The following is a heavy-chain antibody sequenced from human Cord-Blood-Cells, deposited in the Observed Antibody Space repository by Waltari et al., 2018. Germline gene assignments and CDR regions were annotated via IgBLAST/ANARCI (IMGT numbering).Heavy chain of an antibody. Sequence: EVQLVESGGGLVKPGGSLRLSCAASGFTFSSYSMNWVRPAPGKGLEWVSSISSSSSYIYYADSVKGRFTISRDNAKNSLYLQMNSLRAEDTAVYYCARDDFWSGYYLFDYWGQGTLVTVSS. V-gene: IGHV3-21*01. CDR1: GFTFSSYS. CDR2: ISSSSSYI. J-gene: IGHJ4*02. CDR3: ARDDFWSGYYLFDY. D-gene: IGHD3-3*01.